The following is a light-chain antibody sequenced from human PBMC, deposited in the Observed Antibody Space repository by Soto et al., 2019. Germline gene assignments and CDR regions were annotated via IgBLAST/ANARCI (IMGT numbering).Light chain of an antibody. CDR1: SSDVGGYNY. J-gene: IGLJ1*01. V-gene: IGLV2-8*01. Sequence: QSVLTQPPSASGSPGQSVTISCTGTSSDVGGYNYVSWYQQHPGKAHKLLIYEVTKRPSGVPDRFYGSKSGNTASLTVSGLQAEDEADYFCSSYAGSNNYVFGTGTKVTVL. CDR3: SSYAGSNNYV. CDR2: EVT.